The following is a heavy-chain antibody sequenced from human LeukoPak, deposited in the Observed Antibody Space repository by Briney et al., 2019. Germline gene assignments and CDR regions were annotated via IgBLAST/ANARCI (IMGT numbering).Heavy chain of an antibody. CDR2: INPNSGGT. CDR3: ARVLANWFDP. D-gene: IGHD5-12*01. Sequence: AASVKVSCKASGYTFTSYGISWVRQAPGQGLEWMGWINPNSGGTNYAQKFQGRVTMTRDTSISTAYMELSRLRSDDTAVYYCARVLANWFDPWGQGTLVTVSS. J-gene: IGHJ5*02. CDR1: GYTFTSYG. V-gene: IGHV1-2*02.